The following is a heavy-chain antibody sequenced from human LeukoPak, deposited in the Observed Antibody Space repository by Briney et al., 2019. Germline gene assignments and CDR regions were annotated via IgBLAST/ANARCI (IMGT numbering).Heavy chain of an antibody. V-gene: IGHV3-30-3*01. D-gene: IGHD1-26*01. CDR3: AKESGSYYGVFDQ. CDR1: GFTFSSYA. CDR2: ISYDGSNK. J-gene: IGHJ4*02. Sequence: GGSLRLSCAASGFTFSSYAMHWVRQAPGKGLEWVAVISYDGSNKYYADSVKGRFTISRDNSKNTLYLQMNSLRAEDTAVYYCAKESGSYYGVFDQWGQGTLVTVSS.